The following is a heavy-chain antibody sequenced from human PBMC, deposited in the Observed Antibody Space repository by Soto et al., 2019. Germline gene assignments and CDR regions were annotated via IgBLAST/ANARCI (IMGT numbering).Heavy chain of an antibody. CDR2: FIPIFGTA. J-gene: IGHJ5*02. CDR1: GGTFSSYA. D-gene: IGHD6-6*01. V-gene: IGHV1-69*01. CDR3: ARDWGAGSSSWYNWFDP. Sequence: QVQLVQSGAEVKKPGSSVKVSCKASGGTFSSYAISWVRQAPGQGLEWMGGFIPIFGTANYAQKFQGRVTITADESTSTAYMELSSLRSEDTAVYYCARDWGAGSSSWYNWFDPWGQGTLVTVSS.